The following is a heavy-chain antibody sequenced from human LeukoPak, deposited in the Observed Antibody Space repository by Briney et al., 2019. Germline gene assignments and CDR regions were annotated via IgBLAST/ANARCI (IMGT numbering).Heavy chain of an antibody. Sequence: SETLSLTCLVSGGPTANSDYYWGWTRQPPGKGLEWVGSIYYTGRSYYSPSLKSRITISINTYKNQFSLKLNSVTAADTAVYYCARHYGPWGQGTLVTVSS. CDR2: IYYTGRS. J-gene: IGHJ5*02. CDR1: GGPTANSDYY. D-gene: IGHD3-10*01. CDR3: ARHYGP. V-gene: IGHV4-39*01.